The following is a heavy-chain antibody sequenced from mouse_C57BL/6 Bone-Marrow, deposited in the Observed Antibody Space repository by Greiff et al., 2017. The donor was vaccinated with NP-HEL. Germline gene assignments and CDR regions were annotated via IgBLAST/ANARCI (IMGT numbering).Heavy chain of an antibody. V-gene: IGHV5-17*01. J-gene: IGHJ2*01. D-gene: IGHD2-2*01. CDR1: GFTFSDYG. CDR2: ISSGSSTI. Sequence: DVMLVESGGGLVKPGGSLKLSCAASGFTFSDYGMHWVRQAPEKGLEWVAYISSGSSTIYYADTVKGRFTISRDNAKNTLFLQMTSLRSEDTAMYYCARYGYDGFDYWGQGTTLTVSS. CDR3: ARYGYDGFDY.